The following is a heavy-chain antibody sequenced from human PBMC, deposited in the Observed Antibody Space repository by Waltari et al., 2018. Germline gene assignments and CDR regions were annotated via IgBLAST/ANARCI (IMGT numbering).Heavy chain of an antibody. CDR3: ARRDSSGYHAFDI. J-gene: IGHJ3*02. CDR1: GGSISSSSYY. V-gene: IGHV4-39*01. D-gene: IGHD3-22*01. Sequence: QLQLQESGPGLVKPSETLSLTCTVSGGSISSSSYYWGWIRQPPGKGLEWIGSIYYSGSTYYTPSLKSRVTISVDTSKNQFSLKLSSVTAADTAVYYCARRDSSGYHAFDIWGQGTMVTVSS. CDR2: IYYSGST.